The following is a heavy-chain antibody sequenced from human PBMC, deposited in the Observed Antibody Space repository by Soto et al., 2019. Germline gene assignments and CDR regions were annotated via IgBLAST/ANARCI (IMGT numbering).Heavy chain of an antibody. CDR1: GYTFTGYY. J-gene: IGHJ5*02. Sequence: ASVKVSCKASGYTFTGYYMHWVRQAPGQGLEWMGWINPNSGGTNYAQKFQGRVTMTRDTSISTAYMELSRLRSDDTAVYYCARDPPLYYDFWSGYSQMGWFDPWGQGTLGTVSS. D-gene: IGHD3-3*01. CDR2: INPNSGGT. V-gene: IGHV1-2*02. CDR3: ARDPPLYYDFWSGYSQMGWFDP.